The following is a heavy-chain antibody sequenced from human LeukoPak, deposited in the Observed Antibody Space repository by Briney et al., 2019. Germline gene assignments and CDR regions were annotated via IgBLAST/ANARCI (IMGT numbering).Heavy chain of an antibody. J-gene: IGHJ4*02. Sequence: SETLSLTCTVSGGSISSYYWSWIRQPPGKGLEWIGYIYYSGSTNYNPSLKSRVTISVDTSKNQFSLKLSSVTAADTAVYYCARQIKANYFDYWGQGTLVTVSS. CDR1: GGSISSYY. CDR3: ARQIKANYFDY. CDR2: IYYSGST. D-gene: IGHD3-16*01. V-gene: IGHV4-59*08.